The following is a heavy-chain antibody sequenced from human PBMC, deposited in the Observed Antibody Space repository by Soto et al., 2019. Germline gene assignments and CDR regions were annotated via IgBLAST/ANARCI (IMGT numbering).Heavy chain of an antibody. D-gene: IGHD3-10*02. V-gene: IGHV1-69*12. CDR1: GGTFNRQA. CDR3: ARVDSSMFEGGEWFDP. Sequence: QVVQSGAEVKKPGSSVKVSCKASGGTFNRQAFSWVRQAPGQGLEWMGGFLPIFGTTDYSQKFQSRVIITAGEGLSTASMELSSLTSDDTAVYYCARVDSSMFEGGEWFDPWGQGTLVTVSS. CDR2: FLPIFGTT. J-gene: IGHJ5*02.